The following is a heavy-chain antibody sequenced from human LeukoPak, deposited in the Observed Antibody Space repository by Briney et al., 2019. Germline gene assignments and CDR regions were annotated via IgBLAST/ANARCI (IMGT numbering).Heavy chain of an antibody. Sequence: ASVKVSCKASGYTFTGYCIHWVRQAPGQGLEWMGIINPSGGSTTYAQDFQGRVTMTRDTSTSTVYMELSSLRSEDTAVYYCARASGSSGWYPNDYWGQGTLVTVSS. V-gene: IGHV1-46*01. CDR3: ARASGSSGWYPNDY. D-gene: IGHD6-19*01. CDR2: INPSGGST. J-gene: IGHJ4*02. CDR1: GYTFTGYC.